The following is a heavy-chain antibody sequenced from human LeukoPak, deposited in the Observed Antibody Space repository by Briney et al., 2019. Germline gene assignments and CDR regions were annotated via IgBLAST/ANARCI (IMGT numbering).Heavy chain of an antibody. CDR2: IRYDGSNK. CDR3: AKSPRRWLVGGGAF. CDR1: GFTFSSYG. V-gene: IGHV3-30*02. D-gene: IGHD6-19*01. Sequence: PGGSLRLSCAASGFTFSSYGMHWVRQAPGKGLEWVAFIRYDGSNKYYADSVKGRFTISRDNSKNTLYLQMNSLRAEDTAVYYCAKSPRRWLVGGGAFWGQGTMVTVSS. J-gene: IGHJ3*01.